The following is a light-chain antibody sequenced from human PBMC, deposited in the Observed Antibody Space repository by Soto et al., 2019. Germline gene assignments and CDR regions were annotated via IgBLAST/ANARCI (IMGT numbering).Light chain of an antibody. CDR2: GAS. V-gene: IGKV3-15*01. J-gene: IGKJ2*01. Sequence: EIVMTQSPATLSVSPGEGATLSCRASQSVSTNLAWYQQKPGQAPSLLIYGASTRATGGPAGFSGSGSGTEFTLTISSLQSEDFAVYYCQQYNDWPHTFGQGTKREIK. CDR3: QQYNDWPHT. CDR1: QSVSTN.